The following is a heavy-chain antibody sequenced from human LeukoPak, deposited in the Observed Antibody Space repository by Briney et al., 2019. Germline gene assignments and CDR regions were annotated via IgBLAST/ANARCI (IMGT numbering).Heavy chain of an antibody. CDR3: ARELTYADY. J-gene: IGHJ4*02. V-gene: IGHV4-30-4*01. CDR2: IYYSGST. Sequence: PLETLSLTCTVSGGSISSGDYYWSWIRQPPGKGLEWIGYIYYSGSTYYNPSLKSRVTMSVDTSKNQFSLKLSSVTAADTAVYYCARELTYADYWGQGTLVTVSS. D-gene: IGHD4/OR15-4a*01. CDR1: GGSISSGDYY.